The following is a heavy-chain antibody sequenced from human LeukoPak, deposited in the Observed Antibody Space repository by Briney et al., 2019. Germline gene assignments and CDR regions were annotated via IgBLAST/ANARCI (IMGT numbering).Heavy chain of an antibody. V-gene: IGHV3-11*01. CDR2: ISSSGSTI. D-gene: IGHD2-21*01. Sequence: GGSLRLSCAASGFTFSDYYMSWIRQAPGKGLEWVSYISSSGSTIYYADSVKGRFTISRDNAKNSLYLQMNSLRGEDTAVYYCAKDFRIGYSAHFDYWGQGALVTVSS. CDR3: AKDFRIGYSAHFDY. CDR1: GFTFSDYY. J-gene: IGHJ4*02.